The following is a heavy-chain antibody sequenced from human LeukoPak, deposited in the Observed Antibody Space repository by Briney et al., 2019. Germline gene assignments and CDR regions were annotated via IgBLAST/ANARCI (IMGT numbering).Heavy chain of an antibody. D-gene: IGHD2-8*02. CDR2: IYHSGRP. V-gene: IGHV4-30-2*01. CDR1: GGSISSGGYS. CDR3: ARSLAPWWAFDI. J-gene: IGHJ3*02. Sequence: RTSQTLSLTCAVSGGSISSGGYSWSWIRQPPGKGREWIGYIYHSGRPYYHPSLKSRVTISVDRSKHQFPLKLSSVTAADTAVHYCARSLAPWWAFDIWGQGTMVTVSS.